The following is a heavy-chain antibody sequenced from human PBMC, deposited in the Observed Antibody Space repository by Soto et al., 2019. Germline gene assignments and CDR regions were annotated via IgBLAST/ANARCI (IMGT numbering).Heavy chain of an antibody. D-gene: IGHD3-10*01. CDR2: IDWNDDK. CDR1: GVSLKTNEQC. CDR3: ARLCVIQGQDGIREVRLVFAVQLNRSSDP. V-gene: IGHV2-70*01. Sequence: GVSLKTNEQCEKWKRKPPGKDIEWLALIDWNDDKYYNTSLKTRLTISMDTSKNQVVLIMTDVDPVDTATYYCARLCVIQGQDGIREVRLVFAVQLNRSSDP. J-gene: IGHJ5*02.